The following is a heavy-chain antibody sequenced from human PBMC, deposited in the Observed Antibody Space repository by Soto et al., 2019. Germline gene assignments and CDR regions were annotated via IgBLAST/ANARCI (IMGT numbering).Heavy chain of an antibody. V-gene: IGHV3-23*01. J-gene: IGHJ4*02. Sequence: EVQLLESGEPLLKPGGPLRLSFEAPGSPFIIHAMNWVRRAPGKGLEWVSTISDSGSTYYADSVKGRFTISRDNSKNTLYLQMNSLRAEDTAVYYCARDPGGHYCTSTSCLYFFDHWGQGTLVIVSS. D-gene: IGHD2-2*01. CDR1: GSPFIIHA. CDR3: ARDPGGHYCTSTSCLYFFDH. CDR2: ISDSGST.